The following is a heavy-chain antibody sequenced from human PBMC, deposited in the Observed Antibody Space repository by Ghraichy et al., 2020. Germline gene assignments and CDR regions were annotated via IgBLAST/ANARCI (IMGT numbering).Heavy chain of an antibody. J-gene: IGHJ3*02. CDR2: ISYDGSNK. CDR3: ANLLRDIAAAGITHAFDI. D-gene: IGHD6-13*01. CDR1: GFTFSSYG. Sequence: LSLTCAASGFTFSSYGMHWVRQAPGKGLEWVAVISYDGSNKYYADSVKGRFTISRDNSKNTLYLQMNSLRAEDTAVYYCANLLRDIAAAGITHAFDIWGQGTMVTVSS. V-gene: IGHV3-30*18.